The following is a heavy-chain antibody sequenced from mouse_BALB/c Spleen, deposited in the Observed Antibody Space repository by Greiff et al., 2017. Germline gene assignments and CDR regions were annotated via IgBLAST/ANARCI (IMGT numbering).Heavy chain of an antibody. CDR3: ARSYYGKGFDYYAMDY. Sequence: EVHLVESGGGLVQPGGSRKLSCAASGFTFSSFGMHWVRQAPETGLEWVAYISSGSSTIYYADTVKGRFTIARDNPKNTLFLQMTSLRSEDTAMYYCARSYYGKGFDYYAMDYWGQGTSVTVSS. CDR1: GFTFSSFG. CDR2: ISSGSSTI. V-gene: IGHV5-17*02. J-gene: IGHJ4*01. D-gene: IGHD2-10*01.